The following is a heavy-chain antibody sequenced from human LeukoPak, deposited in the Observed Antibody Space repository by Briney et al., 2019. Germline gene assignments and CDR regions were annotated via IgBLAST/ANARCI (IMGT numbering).Heavy chain of an antibody. Sequence: GGSLRLSCAASGFTFSSYAMSWVRQAPGKGLEWVSGVSDSGDITYYADSVKGRFTISRDNSKNTLYVQMNSLRVEDTALYYCAKDRRGGSYYAATLDIWGQGTMVTVSS. D-gene: IGHD1-26*01. CDR3: AKDRRGGSYYAATLDI. J-gene: IGHJ3*02. CDR2: VSDSGDIT. CDR1: GFTFSSYA. V-gene: IGHV3-23*01.